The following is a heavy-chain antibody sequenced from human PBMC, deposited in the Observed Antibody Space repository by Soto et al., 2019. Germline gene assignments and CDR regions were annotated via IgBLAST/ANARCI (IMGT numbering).Heavy chain of an antibody. CDR2: INAGNGNT. CDR3: ARRELADYYYYGMDV. J-gene: IGHJ6*02. Sequence: AASVKVSCKASGYTFTSYAMHWVRQAPGQRLEWMGWINAGNGNTKYSQKFQGRVTITRDTSASTAYMELSSLRSEDTAVYYCARRELADYYYYGMDVWGQGTTVTVSS. CDR1: GYTFTSYA. V-gene: IGHV1-3*01. D-gene: IGHD3-3*02.